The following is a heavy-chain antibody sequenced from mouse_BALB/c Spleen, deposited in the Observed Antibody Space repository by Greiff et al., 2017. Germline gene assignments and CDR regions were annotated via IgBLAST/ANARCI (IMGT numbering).Heavy chain of an antibody. Sequence: EVNLVESGGGLVQPGGSLKLSCAASGFTFSSYTMSWVRQTPEKRLEWVAYISNGGGSTYYPDTVKGRFTISRDNAKNTLYLQMSSLKSEDTAMYYCARHVAPAWFAYWGQGTLVTVSA. CDR1: GFTFSSYT. V-gene: IGHV5-12-2*01. J-gene: IGHJ3*01. CDR2: ISNGGGST. CDR3: ARHVAPAWFAY.